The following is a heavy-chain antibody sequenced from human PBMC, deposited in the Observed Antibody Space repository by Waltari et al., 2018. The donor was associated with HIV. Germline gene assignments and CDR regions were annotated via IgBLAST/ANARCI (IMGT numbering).Heavy chain of an antibody. J-gene: IGHJ6*02. CDR1: GYTFTSYG. V-gene: IGHV1-18*01. D-gene: IGHD2-2*01. Sequence: QVQLVQSGAEVKKPGASVKVSCKASGYTFTSYGISWVRQAPGQGLEWMGWISAYNGNTNYAQKLQGRVTMTTDTSTSTAYMELRSLRSDDTAVYYCAREPSVPATDFYYYYGMDVWGQGTTVTVSS. CDR3: AREPSVPATDFYYYYGMDV. CDR2: ISAYNGNT.